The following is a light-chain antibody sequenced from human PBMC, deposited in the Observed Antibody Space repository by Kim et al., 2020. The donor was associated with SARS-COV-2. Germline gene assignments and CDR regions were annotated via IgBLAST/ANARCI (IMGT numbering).Light chain of an antibody. CDR1: QSVSSIY. J-gene: IGKJ5*01. CDR2: CTS. CDR3: QQYGRTPCT. Sequence: SPGERAPLSCRASQSVSSIYLALHQQNPGQAHRLLIYCTSTSASGIPDRFSGSGSETDFTLTISKLEPEDFAVYYCQQYGRTPCTFGQGTRVEIK. V-gene: IGKV3-20*01.